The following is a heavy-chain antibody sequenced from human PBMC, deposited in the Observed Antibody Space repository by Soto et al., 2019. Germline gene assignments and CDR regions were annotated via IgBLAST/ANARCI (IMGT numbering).Heavy chain of an antibody. CDR2: INHSGST. CDR1: GGSFSGYY. J-gene: IGHJ4*02. CDR3: ARGRLRLGYCSGGSCYSFYY. D-gene: IGHD2-15*01. V-gene: IGHV4-34*01. Sequence: SETLSLTCAVYGGSFSGYYWSRIRQPPGKGLEWIGEINHSGSTNYNPSLKSRVTISVDTSKNQFSLKLSSVTAADTAVYYCARGRLRLGYCSGGSCYSFYYWGQGTLVTVSS.